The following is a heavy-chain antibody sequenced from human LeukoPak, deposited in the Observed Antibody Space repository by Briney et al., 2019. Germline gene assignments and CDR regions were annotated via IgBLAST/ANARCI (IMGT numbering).Heavy chain of an antibody. Sequence: GESLKISCKGSGYSFTSYWIGWVRQMPGKGLEWMGIIYPGDSDTRYSPSFQSQVTISADKSISTAYLQWSSLKVSDTAMYYCARPYDSSSAYYFIYWGQGTLVTVSS. J-gene: IGHJ4*02. CDR3: ARPYDSSSAYYFIY. D-gene: IGHD3-22*01. CDR2: IYPGDSDT. CDR1: GYSFTSYW. V-gene: IGHV5-51*01.